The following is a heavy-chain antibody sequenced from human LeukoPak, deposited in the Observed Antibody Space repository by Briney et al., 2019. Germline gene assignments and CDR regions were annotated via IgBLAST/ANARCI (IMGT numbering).Heavy chain of an antibody. J-gene: IGHJ4*02. CDR3: TRDRGQWLVDY. D-gene: IGHD6-19*01. CDR1: GGTISTSGYY. V-gene: IGHV4-39*07. CDR2: IDSSGNA. Sequence: SETLSLTCTVSGGTISTSGYYWGWIRQPPGKGLEYFASIDSSGNAYYNPSLQSRVTISADTSKNQFSLKLSSVTAADTAVYYCTRDRGQWLVDYWGQGTLVTVSS.